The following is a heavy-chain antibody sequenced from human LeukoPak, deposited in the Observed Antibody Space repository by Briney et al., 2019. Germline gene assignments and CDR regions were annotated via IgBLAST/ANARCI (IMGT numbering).Heavy chain of an antibody. V-gene: IGHV4-39*01. CDR2: IYYSGST. CDR3: ARLTWAPGDFDY. CDR1: GGSISSSSYY. J-gene: IGHJ4*02. D-gene: IGHD7-27*01. Sequence: PSETLSLTCTVSGGSISSSSYYWGWIRQPPGKGLEWIGSIYYSGSTYYNPSLKSRVTISVDTSKNQFSLKLSSVTAADTAVYYCARLTWAPGDFDYWGQGTLVTVSS.